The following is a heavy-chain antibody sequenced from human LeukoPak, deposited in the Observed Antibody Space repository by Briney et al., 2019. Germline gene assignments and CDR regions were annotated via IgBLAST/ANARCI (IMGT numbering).Heavy chain of an antibody. V-gene: IGHV3-13*01. CDR3: ARVAKERVGGVYYFDY. CDR2: IGTAGDT. CDR1: GFTFSDYD. Sequence: AGSLRLSWAASGFTFSDYDMHWVRQATGKVLEWVSAIGTAGDTYYTGSVKGRFTISRENAKNSLYLQMNSLRAGDTAVYYCARVAKERVGGVYYFDYWGQGTLVTVSS. J-gene: IGHJ4*02. D-gene: IGHD1-1*01.